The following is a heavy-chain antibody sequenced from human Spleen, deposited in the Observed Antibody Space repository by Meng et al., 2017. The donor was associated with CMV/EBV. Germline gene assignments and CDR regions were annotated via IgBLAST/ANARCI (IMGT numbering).Heavy chain of an antibody. V-gene: IGHV3-7*04. CDR3: ARVYGGNGGPIDY. D-gene: IGHD4-23*01. CDR2: IKQDGSEK. J-gene: IGHJ4*02. CDR1: GFTFSSXW. Sequence: GGSLRLSCXASGFTFSSXWMSWVRQAPGKGMEXVANIKQDGSEKNYVDPXKGRXXXTRDNAKNSLYLKMNSLRAGDTAVYYCARVYGGNGGPIDYWGQGTLVTVSS.